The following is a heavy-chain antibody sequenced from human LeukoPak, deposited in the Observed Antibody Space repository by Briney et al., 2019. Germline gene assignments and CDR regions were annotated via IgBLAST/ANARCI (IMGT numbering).Heavy chain of an antibody. CDR3: ARCPSYYNRAGFDY. CDR2: LYPGDYDT. Sequence: ESLKISCMGSPYSFTSYWIGWVRQMPGKSLECMGILYPGDYDTRNSPSLQGQVTNSADKSISTAYPQWSSLKASDTAMYYYARCPSYYNRAGFDYWGQGTLVTVSS. V-gene: IGHV5-51*01. J-gene: IGHJ4*02. CDR1: PYSFTSYW. D-gene: IGHD1-26*01.